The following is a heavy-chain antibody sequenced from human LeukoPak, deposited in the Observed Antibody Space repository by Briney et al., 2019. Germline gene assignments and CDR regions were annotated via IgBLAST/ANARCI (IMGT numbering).Heavy chain of an antibody. D-gene: IGHD3-10*01. CDR1: GFTFINFA. CDR2: IGDSGGST. CDR3: ARDSRYYYGSGSQPPPNWFDP. V-gene: IGHV3-23*01. J-gene: IGHJ5*02. Sequence: GGSLRLSCAASGFTFINFAMNWVRQIPGRGLEWVSTIGDSGGSTYYADSVKGRFTISRDNSKNTLYLQLNRLRADDTAVYYCARDSRYYYGSGSQPPPNWFDPWGQGTLVTVSS.